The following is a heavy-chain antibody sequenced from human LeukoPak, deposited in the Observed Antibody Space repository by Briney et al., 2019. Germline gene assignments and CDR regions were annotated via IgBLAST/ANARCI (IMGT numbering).Heavy chain of an antibody. V-gene: IGHV3-73*01. D-gene: IGHD3-3*01. CDR1: GFTFSGSA. CDR3: TRQYYATSGI. Sequence: GGSLTLSCAASGFTFSGSAMHWVRQASGKGLEWVGRIRSKANSYATAYAASVKGRFTISRDDSKNTAYLQMNSLKTEDTAVYYCTRQYYATSGIWGQGTLVTVSS. J-gene: IGHJ4*02. CDR2: IRSKANSYAT.